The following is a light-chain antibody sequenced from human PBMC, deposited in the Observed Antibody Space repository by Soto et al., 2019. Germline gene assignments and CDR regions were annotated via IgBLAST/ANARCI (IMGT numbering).Light chain of an antibody. V-gene: IGKV3-20*01. Sequence: EIVLTQSPGTLSLSPGERATLSCRASQSVSSSYLAWYQHKPGQAPRLLIYGASRRATGIPDRFSGSGSGTDFTLTISRLEPEDFAGYYCQQYGSSPHTVGQGTKLEIK. J-gene: IGKJ2*01. CDR2: GAS. CDR1: QSVSSSY. CDR3: QQYGSSPHT.